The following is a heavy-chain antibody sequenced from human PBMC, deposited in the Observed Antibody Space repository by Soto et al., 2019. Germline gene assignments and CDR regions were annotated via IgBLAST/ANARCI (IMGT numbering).Heavy chain of an antibody. D-gene: IGHD5-12*01. CDR3: ARKDSGYGDYMDV. Sequence: QVQLQESGPGLVKPSQTLSLTCTVSGGSISSGGYYWSWIRQHPGKGLEWIGYIYYSGSTYYNPSLKSRVTMSVDTSENQFSLWLSSVTAADTAVYYCARKDSGYGDYMDVWGKGTTVTVSS. V-gene: IGHV4-31*03. J-gene: IGHJ6*03. CDR1: GGSISSGGYY. CDR2: IYYSGST.